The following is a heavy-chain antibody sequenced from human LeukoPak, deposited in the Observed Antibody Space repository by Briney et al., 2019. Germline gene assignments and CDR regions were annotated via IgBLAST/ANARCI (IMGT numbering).Heavy chain of an antibody. D-gene: IGHD3-22*01. Sequence: GASVKVSCKASGGTFSSYAISWVRQAPGQGLEWMGRIIPIFGTANYAQKFQGRVTITTDESTSTAYMELSSLRSEDTAVYYCASLLSPPYYYDSSGYYVFDYWGQGTLVTVSS. CDR3: ASLLSPPYYYDSSGYYVFDY. V-gene: IGHV1-69*05. J-gene: IGHJ4*02. CDR2: IIPIFGTA. CDR1: GGTFSSYA.